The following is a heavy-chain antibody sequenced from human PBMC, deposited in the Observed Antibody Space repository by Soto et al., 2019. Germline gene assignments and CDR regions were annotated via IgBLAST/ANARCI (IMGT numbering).Heavy chain of an antibody. CDR1: GYTFTSYD. CDR2: MNPNSGNT. D-gene: IGHD2-2*01. Sequence: QVQLVQSGAEVKKPGASVKVSCKASGYTFTSYDINWVRQATGQGLEWMGWMNPNSGNTGYAQKFQGRVTMTRNTSISTAYTELSSLRSEDTAVYYCARVGHDIVVVPAACDYWGQGTLVTVSS. J-gene: IGHJ4*02. V-gene: IGHV1-8*01. CDR3: ARVGHDIVVVPAACDY.